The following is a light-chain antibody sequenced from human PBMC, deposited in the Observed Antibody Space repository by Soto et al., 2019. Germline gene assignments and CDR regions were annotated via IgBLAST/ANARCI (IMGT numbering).Light chain of an antibody. CDR1: SNDVGGYDL. Sequence: QSALTQPASVSGSPGQSITISCTGTSNDVGGYDLVSWYQHHPGKPPKLMIYEASERPSGVSHRFSGSKSGNTASLTISWLQAEDEADYYCCSYAGGSTLLFGGGTKLTVL. V-gene: IGLV2-23*01. CDR3: CSYAGGSTLL. J-gene: IGLJ2*01. CDR2: EAS.